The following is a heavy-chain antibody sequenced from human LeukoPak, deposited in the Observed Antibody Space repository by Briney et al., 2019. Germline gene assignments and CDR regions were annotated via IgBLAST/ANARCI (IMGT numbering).Heavy chain of an antibody. D-gene: IGHD6-6*01. CDR2: ISTDGGST. CDR1: GFTFSSYG. J-gene: IGHJ4*02. CDR3: AAARPNAAFDY. Sequence: PGGSLRLSCAASGFTFSSYGMHWVRQAPGKGLEYVSSISTDGGSTLHADSVKGRFTISRDNSKNTLYLQMSSLRTEDTVVYYCAAARPNAAFDYWGQGTLVTVSS. V-gene: IGHV3-64D*09.